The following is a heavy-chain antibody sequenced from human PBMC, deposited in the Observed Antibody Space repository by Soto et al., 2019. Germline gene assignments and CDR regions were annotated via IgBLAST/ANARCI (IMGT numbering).Heavy chain of an antibody. D-gene: IGHD3-22*01. V-gene: IGHV1-69*01. CDR3: ARSAYYYDSSGYYATYNWFDP. Sequence: QVQLVQSGAEVKKPGSSVKVSCKASGGTFSSYAISWVRQAPGQGLEWMGGIIPIFGTANYAQKFQGRVTITADESTSTAYMELSSLRSDDTAVYYCARSAYYYDSSGYYATYNWFDPWGQGTLVTVSS. CDR1: GGTFSSYA. J-gene: IGHJ5*02. CDR2: IIPIFGTA.